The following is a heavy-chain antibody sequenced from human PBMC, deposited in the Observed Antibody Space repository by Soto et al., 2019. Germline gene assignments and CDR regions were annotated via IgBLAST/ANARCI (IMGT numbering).Heavy chain of an antibody. CDR2: IYHTGST. CDR3: ARVDGSGTYSLFDY. J-gene: IGHJ4*02. Sequence: QVQLQESGPGLVRPSETLSLTCTVSGGSVSSDSYFWTWIRQPPGKGLEWIGYIYHTGSTNHNPSLKSRVTISLDTAKKHFSLRLSSVTAADTAMYYCARVDGSGTYSLFDYWGQGTLVTVSS. V-gene: IGHV4-61*03. D-gene: IGHD3-10*01. CDR1: GGSVSSDSYF.